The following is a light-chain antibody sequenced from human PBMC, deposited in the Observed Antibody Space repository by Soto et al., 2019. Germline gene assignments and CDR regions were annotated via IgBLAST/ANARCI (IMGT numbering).Light chain of an antibody. CDR3: SSYTTSGTGV. J-gene: IGLJ3*02. CDR2: EVS. V-gene: IGLV2-14*01. Sequence: QSALTQPASVSGSPGQSITISCSGSSNDVGDRNYVSWYQQFPGKAPKLMIYEVSHRPSGVSHRFSGSKSDNTASLTISGLLAEDEADYYCSSYTTSGTGVFGGGTKVTVL. CDR1: SNDVGDRNY.